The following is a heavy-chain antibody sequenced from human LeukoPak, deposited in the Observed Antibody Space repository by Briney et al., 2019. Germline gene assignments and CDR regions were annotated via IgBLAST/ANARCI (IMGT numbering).Heavy chain of an antibody. CDR2: VHYSGSS. Sequence: PSETLSLTCSVSGGSISSSNYSSGWIRQSPGKGLEWIGSVHYSGSSYYNPSLKSRVTIFVDTPKNQLSLKLSSVTAADTAVYFCIVIVPDDAFDIWSQGTMVTVSS. CDR1: GGSISSSNYS. CDR3: IVIVPDDAFDI. V-gene: IGHV4-39*01. J-gene: IGHJ3*02. D-gene: IGHD3-22*01.